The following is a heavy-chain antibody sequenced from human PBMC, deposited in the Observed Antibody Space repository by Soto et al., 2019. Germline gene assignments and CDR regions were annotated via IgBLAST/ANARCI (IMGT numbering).Heavy chain of an antibody. V-gene: IGHV3-23*01. J-gene: IGHJ5*02. Sequence: GGSLRLSCAASGFTFSSYSMSWVRQAPGKGLEWVSAISGSGGSTYYADPVKGRFNISRDKSKNTPYLQMNSLRAEDTAVYDCAKDRLYSLSIAAAGIALGNWFDPWGQGTLVTVSS. D-gene: IGHD6-13*01. CDR2: ISGSGGST. CDR1: GFTFSSYS. CDR3: AKDRLYSLSIAAAGIALGNWFDP.